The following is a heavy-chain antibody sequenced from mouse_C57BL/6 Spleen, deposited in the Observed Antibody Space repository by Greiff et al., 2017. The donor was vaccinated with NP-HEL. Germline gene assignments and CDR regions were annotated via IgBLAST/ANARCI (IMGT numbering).Heavy chain of an antibody. D-gene: IGHD3-2*02. V-gene: IGHV14-2*01. CDR3: ASAAQATAWFAY. Sequence: EVKLMESGAELVKPGASVKLSCTASGFNIKDYYMHWVKQRTEQGLEWIGRIDPEDGETKYAPKFQGKATITADTSSNTAYLQLSSLTSDDTAVYYCASAAQATAWFAYWGQGTLVTVSA. CDR1: GFNIKDYY. J-gene: IGHJ3*01. CDR2: IDPEDGET.